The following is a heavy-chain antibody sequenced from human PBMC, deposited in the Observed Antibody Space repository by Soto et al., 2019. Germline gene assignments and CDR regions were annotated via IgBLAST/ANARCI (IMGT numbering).Heavy chain of an antibody. CDR2: ISSMSTYI. D-gene: IGHD6-13*01. J-gene: IGHJ6*02. V-gene: IGHV3-21*01. Sequence: GGSLRLSCAASGFTFSSYSMNWVRQAPGKGLEWVSSISSMSTYIYYADSVKGRFTISRDNAKNSLYLQMNSLRADDTAVYYCARVEGSSSWYDHYYYGMDVWGQGTTVTVSS. CDR1: GFTFSSYS. CDR3: ARVEGSSSWYDHYYYGMDV.